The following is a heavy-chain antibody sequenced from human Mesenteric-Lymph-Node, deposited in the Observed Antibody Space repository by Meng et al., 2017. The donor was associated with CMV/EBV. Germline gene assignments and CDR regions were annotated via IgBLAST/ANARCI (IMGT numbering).Heavy chain of an antibody. Sequence: GESLKISCAASGFTFSSYAMHWVRQAPGKGLEYVSAISSNGGSTYYADSVKGRFTISRDNSKNTLYLQMNSLRAEDTAVYYCARGVIVLGMDVWGQGTTVTVSS. D-gene: IGHD2/OR15-2a*01. CDR1: GFTFSSYA. J-gene: IGHJ6*02. CDR2: ISSNGGST. CDR3: ARGVIVLGMDV. V-gene: IGHV3-64*02.